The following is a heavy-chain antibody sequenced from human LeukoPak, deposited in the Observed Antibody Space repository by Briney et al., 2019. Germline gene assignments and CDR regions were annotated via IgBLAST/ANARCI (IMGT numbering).Heavy chain of an antibody. D-gene: IGHD3-10*01. CDR3: AKLLRGTVVPYYDY. CDR1: GITFITSA. Sequence: GGSLRLSCAASGITFITSAMSWLRQAPGKGLEWVSAISGSGGSTYYADSVKGRFTISRDNSKNTLHLQMNSLRVEDTAVYYCAKLLRGTVVPYYDYWGQGTLVTLSS. V-gene: IGHV3-23*01. CDR2: ISGSGGST. J-gene: IGHJ4*02.